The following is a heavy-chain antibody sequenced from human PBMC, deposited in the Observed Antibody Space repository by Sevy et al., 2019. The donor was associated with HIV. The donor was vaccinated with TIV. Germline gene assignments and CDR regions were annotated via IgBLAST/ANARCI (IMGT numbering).Heavy chain of an antibody. V-gene: IGHV3-74*01. CDR2: INSDGSST. D-gene: IGHD3-3*01. CDR3: ASAPDFWSGYEADYYYGMDV. CDR1: GFTFSSYW. Sequence: GGSLRLSCAASGFTFSSYWMHWVRQAPGKGLVWVSRINSDGSSTSYADSVKGRFTISRANAKKTLYLQMNSLRAEDTVVSYGASAPDFWSGYEADYYYGMDVWGQGTLVTVSS. J-gene: IGHJ6*02.